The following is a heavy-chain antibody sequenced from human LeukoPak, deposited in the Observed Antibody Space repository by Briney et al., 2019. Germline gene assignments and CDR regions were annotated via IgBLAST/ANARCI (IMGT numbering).Heavy chain of an antibody. CDR3: ARDVDIVAMSHFFDY. CDR2: ISCSSSYI. CDR1: GFTFSSYS. D-gene: IGHD5-12*01. V-gene: IGHV3-21*01. J-gene: IGHJ4*02. Sequence: GGSLRLSCAASGFTFSSYSMNWVRQAPGKGLEWVSSISCSSSYIYYADSVKGRFTISRDDAKNSLYLQMNSLRAEDTAVYYCARDVDIVAMSHFFDYWGQGTLVTVSS.